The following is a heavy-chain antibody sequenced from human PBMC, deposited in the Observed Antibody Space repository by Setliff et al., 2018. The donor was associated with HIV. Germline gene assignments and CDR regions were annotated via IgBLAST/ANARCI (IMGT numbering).Heavy chain of an antibody. CDR2: ILPILGVA. V-gene: IGHV1-69*02. CDR1: RSTFNSHT. CDR3: VRGAQSPPHYSYYYMDV. D-gene: IGHD1-26*01. Sequence: SVKVSCKASRSTFNSHTINWVRQAPGQGLDWMGRILPILGVANYAQRFQGKVTITADKSTSTAYMELTSLRFDDTAMYYCVRGAQSPPHYSYYYMDVWGEGTMVTVSS. J-gene: IGHJ6*03.